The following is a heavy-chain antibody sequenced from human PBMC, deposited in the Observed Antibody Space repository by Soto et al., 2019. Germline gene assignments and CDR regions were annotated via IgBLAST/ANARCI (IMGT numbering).Heavy chain of an antibody. V-gene: IGHV3-11*05. J-gene: IGHJ4*02. CDR2: ISGSSSDT. Sequence: GVLRLSCAASGFTLSDYYMSWIRQAPGKGLEWVSYISGSSSDTHYADSVKGRFTISRDNAKNSLYLQMNSLRAEDSAVYYCARGIHNNYGVTPAYWGQGTLVTVSS. D-gene: IGHD2-8*01. CDR3: ARGIHNNYGVTPAY. CDR1: GFTLSDYY.